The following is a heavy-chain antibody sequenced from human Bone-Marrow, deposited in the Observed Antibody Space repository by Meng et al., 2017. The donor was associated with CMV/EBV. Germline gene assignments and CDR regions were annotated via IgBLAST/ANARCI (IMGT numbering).Heavy chain of an antibody. D-gene: IGHD6-19*01. Sequence: SETLSLTCNVSGDSVISSRFYWGWIRQSPGQGLEWIGSIYYSGNTYSGSTYYNASLKSRVTISVDTSKNQFSLKLSSVTAADTAVYYCARDLAVAGTDGMDVWGQGTTVTVSS. J-gene: IGHJ6*02. CDR1: GDSVISSRFY. CDR3: ARDLAVAGTDGMDV. V-gene: IGHV4-39*07. CDR2: IYY.